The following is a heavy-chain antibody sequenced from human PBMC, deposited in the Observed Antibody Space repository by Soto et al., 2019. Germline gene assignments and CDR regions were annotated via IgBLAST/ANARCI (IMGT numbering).Heavy chain of an antibody. CDR3: ARKGDLRSATQTKAQLDY. CDR2: ISTRSTYI. D-gene: IGHD3-16*01. Sequence: GGSLRLSCAASGFTFSSYTLNWVRQAPGKGLEWVSSISTRSTYIYYADSVRGRFTISRDNAKSSLYLQMNSLRAEDTGVYYCARKGDLRSATQTKAQLDYLRQGTLVTVSS. CDR1: GFTFSSYT. J-gene: IGHJ4*02. V-gene: IGHV3-21*01.